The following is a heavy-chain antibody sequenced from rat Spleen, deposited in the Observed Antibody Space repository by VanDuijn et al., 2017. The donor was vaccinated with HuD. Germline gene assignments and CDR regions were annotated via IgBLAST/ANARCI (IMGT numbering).Heavy chain of an antibody. CDR3: GYLTR. V-gene: IGHV6-6*01. CDR1: GFTFSTAW. CDR2: IKAKSNNYAT. J-gene: IGHJ2*01. D-gene: IGHD1-4*01. Sequence: EVQVLESGGGLVQPGNSLKLSCATSGFTFSTAWMSWYRQFPEKRLEWVARIKAKSNNYATDYTESVKGRFTISRDDSKSSSYLQMNDLKEEDTAIYYCGYLTRWGQGVMVTVSS.